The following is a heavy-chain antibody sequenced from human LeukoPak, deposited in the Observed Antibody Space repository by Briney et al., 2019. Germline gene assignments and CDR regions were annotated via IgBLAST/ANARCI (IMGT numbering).Heavy chain of an antibody. V-gene: IGHV3-7*01. CDR2: IKPDGSEK. CDR3: ARVYYYTSGSRWGDYFDY. D-gene: IGHD3-10*01. J-gene: IGHJ4*02. Sequence: GGSLRLSCAASGFTVSSNYMSWVRQAPGKGLEWVANIKPDGSEKYYVDSVKGRFTISRDNAKNSLYLQMNSLRAEDTAAYYCARVYYYTSGSRWGDYFDYWGQGTLVTVSS. CDR1: GFTVSSNY.